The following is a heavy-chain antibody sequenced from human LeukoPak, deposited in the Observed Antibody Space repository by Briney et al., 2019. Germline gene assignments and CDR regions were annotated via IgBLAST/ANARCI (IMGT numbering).Heavy chain of an antibody. CDR1: GFTFSSYA. Sequence: GGSLRLSCAASGFTFSSYAMSWVRQAPGKGLEWISAISGSGGSTYYADSVKGRFTISRDNSKNTLYLQMNSLRAEDTAVYYCAKVTYYYDSSGYQFDYWGQGTLVTVSS. CDR2: ISGSGGST. J-gene: IGHJ4*02. D-gene: IGHD3-22*01. CDR3: AKVTYYYDSSGYQFDY. V-gene: IGHV3-23*01.